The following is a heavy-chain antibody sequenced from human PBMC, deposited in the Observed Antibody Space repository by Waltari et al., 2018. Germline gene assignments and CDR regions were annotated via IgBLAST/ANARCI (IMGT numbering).Heavy chain of an antibody. CDR3: ARVGELSLFSVYFDY. CDR2: ISSSSSYI. J-gene: IGHJ4*02. CDR1: GFTFSSYS. D-gene: IGHD3-16*02. V-gene: IGHV3-21*01. Sequence: EVQLVESGGGLVKPGGSLRLSCAASGFTFSSYSMNWVRQAPGKGLEWVSSISSSSSYIYYADSVKGRFTISRDNAKNSLYLQMNSLRAEDTAVYYCARVGELSLFSVYFDYWGQGTLVTVSS.